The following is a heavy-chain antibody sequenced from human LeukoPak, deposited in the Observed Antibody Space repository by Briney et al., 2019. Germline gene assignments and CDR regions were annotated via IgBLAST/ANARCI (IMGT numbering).Heavy chain of an antibody. D-gene: IGHD6-19*01. CDR1: GFTFSSYS. CDR3: AKDIRVYIVVAGTD. V-gene: IGHV3-23*01. Sequence: HPGGSLRLSCAASGFTFSSYSMSWVRQAPGKGLEWVSVISGSGESTDYADSVKGRFTISRDNSKNTLYLQMNSLRAEDTAVYYCAKDIRVYIVVAGTDWGQGTLVTVSS. CDR2: ISGSGEST. J-gene: IGHJ4*02.